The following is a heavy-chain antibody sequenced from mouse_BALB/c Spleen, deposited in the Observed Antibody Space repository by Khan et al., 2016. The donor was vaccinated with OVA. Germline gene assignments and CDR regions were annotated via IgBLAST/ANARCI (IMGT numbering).Heavy chain of an antibody. V-gene: IGHV3-2*02. J-gene: IGHJ4*01. CDR1: GYSITSDYA. Sequence: VQLQQSGPGLVKPSQSLSLTCTVTGYSITSDYAWNWIRQFPRNKLEWMVYISSTGGTSYNPSLKSRISITRDTSKNQFFLQLKSVTAEDTATYYCARSLYYSYGYALDCWGRGTLVTVSS. CDR3: ARSLYYSYGYALDC. D-gene: IGHD2-14*01. CDR2: ISSTGGT.